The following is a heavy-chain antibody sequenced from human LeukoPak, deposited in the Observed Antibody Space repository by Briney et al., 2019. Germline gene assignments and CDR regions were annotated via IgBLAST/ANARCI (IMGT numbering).Heavy chain of an antibody. Sequence: GGSLRLSCAASGFTFVSYAMSWVRQAPGKGLEWVSAISDSGGRTYYADFVKGRFTISRDNSKNTLYLQMNSLRAEDTAIYYCAKSIVGAMVVDYWGQGTLVTVSS. CDR1: GFTFVSYA. CDR3: AKSIVGAMVVDY. CDR2: ISDSGGRT. V-gene: IGHV3-23*01. D-gene: IGHD1-26*01. J-gene: IGHJ4*02.